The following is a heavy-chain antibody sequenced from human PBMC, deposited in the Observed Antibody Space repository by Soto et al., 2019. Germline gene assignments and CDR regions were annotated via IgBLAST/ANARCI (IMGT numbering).Heavy chain of an antibody. CDR2: IYPGDSDT. Sequence: GESLKISCKGFGYSFTSYWIGWVRQMPGKGLEWMGIIYPGDSDTRYSPSFQGQVTISADKSISTAYLQWSSLKASDTAMYYCARKHDYGEPSVDYYGMDVWGQGTTVTVSS. J-gene: IGHJ6*02. V-gene: IGHV5-51*01. CDR3: ARKHDYGEPSVDYYGMDV. D-gene: IGHD4-17*01. CDR1: GYSFTSYW.